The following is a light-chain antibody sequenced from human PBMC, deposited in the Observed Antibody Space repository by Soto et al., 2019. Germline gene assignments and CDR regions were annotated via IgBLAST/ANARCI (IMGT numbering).Light chain of an antibody. CDR3: QVWDSSSDHPGYV. Sequence: SSELTQPPSVSVAPGKTARITCGGNHIGSKSVHWYQQKPGQAPVLVIYYDSDRPSGIPERFSGSNSGNTATLTISRVEAGDEADYYCQVWDSSSDHPGYVFGTGTKLTVL. CDR2: YDS. J-gene: IGLJ1*01. V-gene: IGLV3-21*04. CDR1: HIGSKS.